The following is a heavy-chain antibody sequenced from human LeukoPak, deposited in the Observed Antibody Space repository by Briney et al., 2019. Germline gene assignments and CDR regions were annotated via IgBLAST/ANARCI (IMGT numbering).Heavy chain of an antibody. CDR3: ARLTGYDYVWGSFNPYFQH. Sequence: ASETLSLTCTVSGGSISSSSYYWGWIRQPPGKGLEWIGSIYYSGSTYYNPSLKSRVTISVDTSKNQFSLKLSSVTAADTAVYYCARLTGYDYVWGSFNPYFQHWGQGTLVTVSS. D-gene: IGHD3-16*01. CDR1: GGSISSSSYY. J-gene: IGHJ1*01. CDR2: IYYSGST. V-gene: IGHV4-39*01.